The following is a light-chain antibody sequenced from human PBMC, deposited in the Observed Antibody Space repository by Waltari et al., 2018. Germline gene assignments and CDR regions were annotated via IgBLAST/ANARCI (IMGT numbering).Light chain of an antibody. CDR2: AAS. J-gene: IGKJ1*01. Sequence: IQLTQSPSSLSASVGDRVTITCRASQGISDFLAWYQQKPGKAPKLLIYAASTWQSGVPSRFSGSGSGTDFTLTITSLQPEDFATYYCQLLNSSQWTFGQGTKVEIK. CDR3: QLLNSSQWT. V-gene: IGKV1-9*01. CDR1: QGISDF.